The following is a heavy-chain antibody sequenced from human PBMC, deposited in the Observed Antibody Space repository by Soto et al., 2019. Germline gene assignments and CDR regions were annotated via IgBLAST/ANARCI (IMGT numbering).Heavy chain of an antibody. D-gene: IGHD3-10*01. V-gene: IGHV4-59*08. CDR1: GGSSTNYY. J-gene: IGHJ6*02. Sequence: QVQLQESGPGLVKPSETLSLTCTVSGGSSTNYYCSWFRQPPGKGLEWIGYIQYSGYSAYNLSLKRRVTISTDTSKPQFSRMLESVTATDTAVYYCARHGFGSLHGLVDVWGQGTTVIVSS. CDR2: IQYSGYS. CDR3: ARHGFGSLHGLVDV.